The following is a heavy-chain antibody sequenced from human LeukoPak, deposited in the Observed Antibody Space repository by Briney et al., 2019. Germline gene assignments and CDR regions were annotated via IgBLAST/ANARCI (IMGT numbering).Heavy chain of an antibody. CDR1: GGSISSSSYY. J-gene: IGHJ4*02. V-gene: IGHV4-39*07. D-gene: IGHD6-19*01. Sequence: PSETLSLTCTVSGGSISSSSYYWGWIRQPPGKGLEWIGSIYYSGSTYYNPSLKSRVTISVDTSKNQFSLKLSSVTAADTAVYYCARAVAVAVHVDYWGQGTLVTVSS. CDR2: IYYSGST. CDR3: ARAVAVAVHVDY.